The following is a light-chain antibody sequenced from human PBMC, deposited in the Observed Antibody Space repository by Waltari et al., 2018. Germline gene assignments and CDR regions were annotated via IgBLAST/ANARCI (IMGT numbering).Light chain of an antibody. Sequence: QSALTQPPSASGSPGTSVTISCTGTTSDVGGHNFVSWYQHLPGKAPKLIIWEVSRRPSGVPNRFSGSKSGNTASLTVSGLQPEDEGDYYCSSYGGINNSPYVFGTGTKVTVL. CDR2: EVS. V-gene: IGLV2-8*01. CDR1: TSDVGGHNF. CDR3: SSYGGINNSPYV. J-gene: IGLJ1*01.